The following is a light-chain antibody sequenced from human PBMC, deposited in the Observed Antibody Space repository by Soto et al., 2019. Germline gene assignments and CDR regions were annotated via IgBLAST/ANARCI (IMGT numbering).Light chain of an antibody. CDR2: EVS. V-gene: IGLV2-14*01. CDR1: SSDVGGYNY. J-gene: IGLJ1*01. Sequence: QSVLTQPASVSGSPGQSITISCTGTSSDVGGYNYVSWYQQHPGKAPKLMIYEVSNRPSGVSNRFSGSKSGNTASLTISGLQAEDEAAYYCSSYTSSSTILYVFGTGTKVTVL. CDR3: SSYTSSSTILYV.